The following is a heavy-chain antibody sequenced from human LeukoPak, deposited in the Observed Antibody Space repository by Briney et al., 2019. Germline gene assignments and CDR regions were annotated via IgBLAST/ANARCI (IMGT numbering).Heavy chain of an antibody. CDR2: ISYDGSNK. Sequence: PGGSLRLSCAASGFTFSSYAMHWVRQAPGKGLEWVAVISYDGSNKYYADSVKGRFTISRDNSKNTLYLQMNSLRAEDTAVYYCARLSQEDGDYENVYWGQGTLVTVSS. CDR3: ARLSQEDGDYENVY. J-gene: IGHJ4*02. CDR1: GFTFSSYA. D-gene: IGHD4-17*01. V-gene: IGHV3-30-3*01.